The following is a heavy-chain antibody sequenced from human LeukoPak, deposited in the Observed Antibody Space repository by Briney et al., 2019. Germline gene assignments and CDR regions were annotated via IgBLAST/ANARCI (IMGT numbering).Heavy chain of an antibody. CDR3: ARDGIAVAGFDY. V-gene: IGHV3-21*01. CDR1: GFTFSSYS. D-gene: IGHD6-19*01. CDR2: ISSSSSYI. Sequence: GGSLRLSCAASGFTFSSYSMNWVRQAPGKGLEWVSSISSSSSYIYHADSVKGRFTISRDNAKNSLYLQMNSLRAEDTAVYYCARDGIAVAGFDYWGQGTLVTVSS. J-gene: IGHJ4*02.